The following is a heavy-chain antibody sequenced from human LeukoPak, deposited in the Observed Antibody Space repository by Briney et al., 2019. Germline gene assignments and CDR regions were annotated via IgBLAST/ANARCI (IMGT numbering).Heavy chain of an antibody. V-gene: IGHV3-30-3*01. CDR2: ISYDGSNK. Sequence: GGSLRLSCAASGFTFSSYAMHWVRQAPGKGLEWVAVISYDGSNKYYADSVKGRFTISRDNSKNTLYLQMNSLRAEDTAVYYCARDLGYYDSSGYPAPPHLNGMDVWGQGTTVTVSS. CDR1: GFTFSSYA. CDR3: ARDLGYYDSSGYPAPPHLNGMDV. D-gene: IGHD3-22*01. J-gene: IGHJ6*02.